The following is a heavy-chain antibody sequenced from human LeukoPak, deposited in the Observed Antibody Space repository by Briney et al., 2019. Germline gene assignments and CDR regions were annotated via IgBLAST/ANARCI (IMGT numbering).Heavy chain of an antibody. CDR1: GFTFSDYY. CDR2: ISSSGSTI. Sequence: PGGSLRLSCAASGFTFSDYYMSWIRQAPGKGLEWVSYISSSGSTIYYADSVKGRFTISRDNAKNSLYLQMNSLRAEDTAVYYCARESVGCSGGSCYWEYGMDVWGQGTTVTVSS. D-gene: IGHD2-15*01. J-gene: IGHJ6*02. CDR3: ARESVGCSGGSCYWEYGMDV. V-gene: IGHV3-11*01.